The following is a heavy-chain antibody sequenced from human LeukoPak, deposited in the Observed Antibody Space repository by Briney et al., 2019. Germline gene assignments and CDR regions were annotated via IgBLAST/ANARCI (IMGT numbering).Heavy chain of an antibody. V-gene: IGHV3-23*01. D-gene: IGHD2-21*01. CDR1: GFPLSSYA. CDR3: ARAPVTSCRGAYCYPFDY. Sequence: GGSLRLSCAASGFPLSSYAMSWVRQAPGKGLEWVSATSSDAGTYHADSVRGRFTISRDNSKNTLYLQMNSLRVEDAAVYYCARAPVTSCRGAYCYPFDYWGQGTLVTVSS. CDR2: TSSDAGT. J-gene: IGHJ4*02.